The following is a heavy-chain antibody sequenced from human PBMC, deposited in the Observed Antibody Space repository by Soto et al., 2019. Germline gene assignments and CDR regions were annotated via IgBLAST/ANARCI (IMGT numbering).Heavy chain of an antibody. CDR1: GFTFSSYD. J-gene: IGHJ3*02. CDR3: ARGTHYYDSSGDAFDI. Sequence: GGSLRLSCASSGFTFSSYDMHWVRQATGKGLEWVSAIGTAGDTYYPGSVKGRFTISRENAKNSLYLQMNSLRAEDTAVYYCARGTHYYDSSGDAFDIWGQGTMVTVSS. D-gene: IGHD3-22*01. V-gene: IGHV3-13*01. CDR2: IGTAGDT.